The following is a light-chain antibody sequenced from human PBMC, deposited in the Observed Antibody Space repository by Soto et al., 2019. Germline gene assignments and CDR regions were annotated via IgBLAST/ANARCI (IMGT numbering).Light chain of an antibody. CDR2: GAS. Sequence: EIVLTQSPGTLSLSPGETATLSCRASQAVDRKFLAWYQKSPGKAPRLLIFGASLRATGVPDRFSGGGSGTDFTLTISRVEPEDFSVYYCQHYSISPPVTFGQGTRLDI. J-gene: IGKJ5*01. V-gene: IGKV3-20*01. CDR1: QAVDRKF. CDR3: QHYSISPPVT.